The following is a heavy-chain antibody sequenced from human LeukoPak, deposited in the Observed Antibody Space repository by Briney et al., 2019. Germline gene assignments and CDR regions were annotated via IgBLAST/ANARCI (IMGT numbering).Heavy chain of an antibody. CDR2: INPSGGST. CDR3: ARGPHRRTYDRDNWFDP. CDR1: GYTFINYY. J-gene: IGHJ5*02. D-gene: IGHD3-10*02. Sequence: GASVKVSCKASGYTFINYYMHWVRQAPGRGLEWMGIINPSGGSTSCGQKFQGRVTMTRDMSTSTFYMELSSLRFDDTAVYYCARGPHRRTYDRDNWFDPWGQGTLVTVSS. V-gene: IGHV1-46*01.